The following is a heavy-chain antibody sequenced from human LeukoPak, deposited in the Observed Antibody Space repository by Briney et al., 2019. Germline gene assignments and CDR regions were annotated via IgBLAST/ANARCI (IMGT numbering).Heavy chain of an antibody. CDR1: GSSINSYY. J-gene: IGHJ4*02. CDR3: ATVYCSRGSCFPDY. V-gene: IGHV4-59*03. D-gene: IGHD2-15*01. Sequence: SETLSLTCSVSGSSINSYYWTWIRQAPGQGLEWIAYVYYSGSTNYNPSLKSRATISLDSSNNQISLRLSSVTAADTAVYFCATVYCSRGSCFPDYWGQGTLVTVSS. CDR2: VYYSGST.